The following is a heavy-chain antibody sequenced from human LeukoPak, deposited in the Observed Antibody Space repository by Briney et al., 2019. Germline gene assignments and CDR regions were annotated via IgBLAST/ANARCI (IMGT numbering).Heavy chain of an antibody. CDR3: ARGGIAAAE. J-gene: IGHJ4*02. D-gene: IGHD6-13*01. Sequence: KPSETLSLTCAVYGGSFSGYYWSWIRQPPGKGLEWIGEINHSGSTNYNPPLKSRVTISVDTSKNQFSLKLSSVTAADTAVYYCARGGIAAAEWGQGTLVTVSS. CDR1: GGSFSGYY. V-gene: IGHV4-34*01. CDR2: INHSGST.